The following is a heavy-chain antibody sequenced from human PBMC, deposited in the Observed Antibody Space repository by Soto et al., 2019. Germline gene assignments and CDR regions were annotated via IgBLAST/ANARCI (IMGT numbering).Heavy chain of an antibody. CDR2: ITGDGAIT. CDR1: GFSFSRFW. J-gene: IGHJ4*02. D-gene: IGHD5-18*01. V-gene: IGHV3-74*01. Sequence: PGGSLRLSCVASGFSFSRFWMHWVRRAPGRGLVWVSRITGDGAITTYADSVRGRFTISRDNAKSTVYLQMDSLRAEDTAVYYCATLNSFGSDYWGQGTPVTVSS. CDR3: ATLNSFGSDY.